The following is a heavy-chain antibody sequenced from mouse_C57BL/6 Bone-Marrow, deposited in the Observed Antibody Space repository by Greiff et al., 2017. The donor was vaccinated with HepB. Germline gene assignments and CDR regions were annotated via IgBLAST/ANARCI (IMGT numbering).Heavy chain of an antibody. D-gene: IGHD1-1*01. V-gene: IGHV5-9-1*02. CDR3: TRAPLYGSRYYYAMDY. J-gene: IGHJ4*01. CDR1: GFTFSSYA. CDR2: ISSGGDYI. Sequence: EVMLVESGEGLVKPGGSLKLSCAASGFTFSSYAMSWVRQTPEKRLEWVAYISSGGDYIYYADTVKGRFTISRDNARNTLYLQMSSLKSEDTAMYYCTRAPLYGSRYYYAMDYWGQGTSVTVSS.